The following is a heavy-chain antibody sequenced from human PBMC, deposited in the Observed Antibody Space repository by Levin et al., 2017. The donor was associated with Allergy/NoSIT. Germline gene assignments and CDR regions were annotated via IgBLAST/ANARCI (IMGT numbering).Heavy chain of an antibody. CDR1: GYTFTSYD. D-gene: IGHD6-6*01. Sequence: GESLKISCKASGYTFTSYDINWVRQATGQGLEWMGWMNPNSGNTGYAQKFQGRVTMTRNTSISTAYMELSSLRSEDTAVYYCARTPIAARRVRWFDPWGQGTLVTVSS. V-gene: IGHV1-8*01. CDR2: MNPNSGNT. J-gene: IGHJ5*02. CDR3: ARTPIAARRVRWFDP.